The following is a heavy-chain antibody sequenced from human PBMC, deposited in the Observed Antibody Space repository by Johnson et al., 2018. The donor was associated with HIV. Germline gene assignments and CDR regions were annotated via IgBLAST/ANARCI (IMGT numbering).Heavy chain of an antibody. CDR1: GFTFSSYG. Sequence: QMQLVESGGGVVQPGRSLRLSCAASGFTFSSYGMHWVRQAPGKGLEWVAVIWYDGNNKYYADSVKGRFTISRYNSKNTLYLQMNSLRVEDTPVYYCAKGPNGQLDDAFHIWGQGTMVTVSS. J-gene: IGHJ3*02. CDR2: IWYDGNNK. CDR3: AKGPNGQLDDAFHI. V-gene: IGHV3-33*06. D-gene: IGHD6-6*01.